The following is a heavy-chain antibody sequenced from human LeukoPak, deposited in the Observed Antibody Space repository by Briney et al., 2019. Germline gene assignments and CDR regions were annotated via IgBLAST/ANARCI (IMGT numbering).Heavy chain of an antibody. V-gene: IGHV3-49*04. D-gene: IGHD1-26*01. CDR3: SRYGFVGADFDY. Sequence: PGGSLRLSCTASGFTFGNYAVTWVRQAPGKGLELVGFIRSKPYGGTAEYAASVQGRFTISRDDSKTIAYLQMNSLKTEDTAVYYCSRYGFVGADFDYWGRGTLVTVSS. CDR1: GFTFGNYA. CDR2: IRSKPYGGTA. J-gene: IGHJ4*02.